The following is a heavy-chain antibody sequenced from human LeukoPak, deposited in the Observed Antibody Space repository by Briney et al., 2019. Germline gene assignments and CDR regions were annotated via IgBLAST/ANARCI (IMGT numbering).Heavy chain of an antibody. CDR3: ARHRLNYYDSSGPDAFDI. CDR2: IYHSGST. CDR1: GGSISSSNW. J-gene: IGHJ3*02. V-gene: IGHV4-4*02. D-gene: IGHD3-22*01. Sequence: SETLSLTCAVSGGSISSSNWWSWVRQPPGKGLEWIGEIYHSGSTNYNPSLKSRVTISVDTSKNQFSLKLSSVTAADTAVYYCARHRLNYYDSSGPDAFDIWGQGTMVTVSS.